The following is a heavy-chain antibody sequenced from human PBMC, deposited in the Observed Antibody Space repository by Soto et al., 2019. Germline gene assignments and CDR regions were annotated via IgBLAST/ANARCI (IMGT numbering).Heavy chain of an antibody. V-gene: IGHV1-69*01. J-gene: IGHJ6*02. CDR1: GGTFSSYA. Sequence: QVQLVQSGAEVKKPGSSVKVSCKASGGTFSSYAISWVRQAPGQGLEWMGGIIPIFGTANYAQKFQGRVTITADESTSTAYMELSSLRSEDTAVYYCARVGEIVATTYDYYYGMDVWGQGTTVTVSS. CDR3: ARVGEIVATTYDYYYGMDV. CDR2: IIPIFGTA. D-gene: IGHD5-12*01.